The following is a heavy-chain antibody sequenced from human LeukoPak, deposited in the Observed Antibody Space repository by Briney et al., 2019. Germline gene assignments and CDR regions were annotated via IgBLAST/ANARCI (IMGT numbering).Heavy chain of an antibody. V-gene: IGHV4-30-4*07. CDR3: ARDNSGYDILTGYYYY. J-gene: IGHJ4*02. D-gene: IGHD3-9*01. CDR2: IYYRGMT. Sequence: SETLSLTCAVSGGSVSSGGYAWSWIRQPPGKGLEWIGYIYYRGMTYFNPSLKSRVSISVDTSKSQFSLKLTSVTAADTAVYYCARDNSGYDILTGYYYYWGQGTLVTVSS. CDR1: GGSVSSGGYA.